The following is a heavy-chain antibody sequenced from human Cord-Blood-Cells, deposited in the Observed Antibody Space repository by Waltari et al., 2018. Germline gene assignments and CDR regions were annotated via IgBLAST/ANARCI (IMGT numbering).Heavy chain of an antibody. J-gene: IGHJ3*02. Sequence: QLQLQESGPGLVKPSETLSLTCTVSGGPISSTSYSWGWIRQPPGKGLEWIGSIYYSGSTYYNPSLKSRVTISVDTSKNQFSLKLSSVTAADTAVYYCARQLWFGELLFDAFDIWGQGTMVTVSS. CDR1: GGPISSTSYS. V-gene: IGHV4-39*01. CDR2: IYYSGST. CDR3: ARQLWFGELLFDAFDI. D-gene: IGHD3-10*01.